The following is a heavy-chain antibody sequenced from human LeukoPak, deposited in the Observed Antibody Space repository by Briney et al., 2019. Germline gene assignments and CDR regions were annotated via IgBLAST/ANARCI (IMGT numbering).Heavy chain of an antibody. V-gene: IGHV4-59*01. Sequence: SETPSLTCTVSGVSISSYYWSWIRQPPGKGLEWIGYIYYSGSTNYNPSLKSRVTISVDTSKNQFSLKPSSVTAADTAVYYCARESYSSGWIIDYWGQGTLVTVSS. J-gene: IGHJ4*02. CDR1: GVSISSYY. D-gene: IGHD6-19*01. CDR2: IYYSGST. CDR3: ARESYSSGWIIDY.